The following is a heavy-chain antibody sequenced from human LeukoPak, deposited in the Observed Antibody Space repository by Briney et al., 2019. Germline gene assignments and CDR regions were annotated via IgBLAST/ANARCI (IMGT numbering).Heavy chain of an antibody. J-gene: IGHJ4*02. Sequence: GALRLSCAASGFTFSSYNMNWVRQAPGKGLEWVSSITSSSSSIDHSDSVKGRFTISRDNAKNSLYLQMNSLRAEDTAVYYCARENGRLVDDYWGQGTLVTVSS. V-gene: IGHV3-21*01. CDR2: ITSSSSSI. CDR1: GFTFSSYN. CDR3: ARENGRLVDDY. D-gene: IGHD6-19*01.